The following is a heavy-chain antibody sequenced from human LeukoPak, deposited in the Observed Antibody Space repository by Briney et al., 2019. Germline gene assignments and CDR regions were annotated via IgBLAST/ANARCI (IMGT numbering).Heavy chain of an antibody. CDR1: GFTFSSYA. CDR3: AKDPRDLLTGYRHLEY. J-gene: IGHJ4*02. CDR2: ISYDGSNK. Sequence: GGSLRLSCAASGFTFSSYAMHWVRQAPGKGLEWVAVISYDGSNKYYADSVKGRFTISRDNSKNTLYLQMNSLRAEDTAVYYCAKDPRDLLTGYRHLEYWGQGTLVTVSS. V-gene: IGHV3-30-3*01. D-gene: IGHD3-9*01.